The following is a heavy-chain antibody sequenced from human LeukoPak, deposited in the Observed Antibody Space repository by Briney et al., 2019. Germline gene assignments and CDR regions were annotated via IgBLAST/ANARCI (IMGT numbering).Heavy chain of an antibody. D-gene: IGHD4-23*01. CDR1: GGSLSSGRYY. Sequence: SETLSLTFTVSGGSLSSGRYYWSSIRQPAGKGLECIGRIYTSVSTNYNPSLKTPVTISVDTSKNQFSLKLSSVTAADTAVYYCASLYGGSHFDYWGQGTLVTVSS. CDR2: IYTSVST. V-gene: IGHV4-61*02. J-gene: IGHJ4*02. CDR3: ASLYGGSHFDY.